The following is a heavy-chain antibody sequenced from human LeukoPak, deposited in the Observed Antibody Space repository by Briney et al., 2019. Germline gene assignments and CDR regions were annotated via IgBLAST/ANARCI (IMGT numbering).Heavy chain of an antibody. CDR2: INDSGST. CDR1: GGAFSNYF. CDR3: ARGQYCSTTTCYSARRYFDF. J-gene: IGHJ4*02. V-gene: IGHV4-34*01. Sequence: SETLSLTCAVSGGAFSNYFWTWIRQPPGKGLEWIAEINDSGSTNSNSSLRSRVAISLDTSKNQFSLRLTSVTAADTAVYYCARGQYCSTTTCYSARRYFDFWGQGTLVTVS. D-gene: IGHD2-2*01.